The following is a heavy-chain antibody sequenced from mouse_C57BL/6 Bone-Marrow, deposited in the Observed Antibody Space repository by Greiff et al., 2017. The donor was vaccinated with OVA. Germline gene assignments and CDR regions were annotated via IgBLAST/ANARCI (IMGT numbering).Heavy chain of an antibody. V-gene: IGHV7-1*01. CDR1: GFTFSDFY. Sequence: EVMLVESGGGLVQSGRSLRLSCATSGFTFSDFYMEWVRQAPGKGLEWIAASSNKANDYTTEDSASVKGRFIVSRDTSQSILYLQMNALGAEDTDIYYCARYAWFAYWGQGTLVTVSA. CDR2: SSNKANDYTT. CDR3: ARYAWFAY. J-gene: IGHJ3*01.